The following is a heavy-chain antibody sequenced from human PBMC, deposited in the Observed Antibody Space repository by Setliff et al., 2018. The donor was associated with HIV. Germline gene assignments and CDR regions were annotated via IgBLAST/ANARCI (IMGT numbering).Heavy chain of an antibody. J-gene: IGHJ4*02. CDR1: GFTFDDYG. V-gene: IGHV3-20*04. CDR3: ARENNRGWHWLDPFDY. D-gene: IGHD6-19*01. CDR2: VNWHGSST. Sequence: GGSLRLSCSASGFTFDDYGMSWVRQAPGQGLEWVSGVNWHGSSTGYADSVKGRFVISRDNARNSLYLQMNSLRAEDTALYYCARENNRGWHWLDPFDYWGQGTLVTVSS.